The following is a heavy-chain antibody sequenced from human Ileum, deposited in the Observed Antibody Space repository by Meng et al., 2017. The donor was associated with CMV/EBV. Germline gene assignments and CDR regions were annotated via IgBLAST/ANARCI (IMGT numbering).Heavy chain of an antibody. D-gene: IGHD6-13*01. CDR2: IHSEGRT. CDR3: ARLQQQTGAFGMDV. V-gene: IGHV3-53*01. CDR1: GFTVSSNY. Sequence: GGSLRLSCAASGFTVSSNYLSWVRQAPGKGLEWVSLIHSEGRTYHADYVKGRFIISRDNSKNTVYLQMNNLRAEDTAVYYCARLQQQTGAFGMDVWGQGTTVTVSS. J-gene: IGHJ6*02.